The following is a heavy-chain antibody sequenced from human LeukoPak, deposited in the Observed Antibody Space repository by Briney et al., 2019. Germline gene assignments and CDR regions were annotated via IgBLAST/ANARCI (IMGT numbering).Heavy chain of an antibody. CDR3: ARVPYSNSLMN. CDR2: IYYSGST. D-gene: IGHD6-13*01. Sequence: PSETLSLTCTVSGGSISSGGYYWSWIRQPPGKGLEWMGSIYYSGSTYYNPSLKSRITISIDTTKSQFSLKLSSVTAADTAVYYCARVPYSNSLMNWGPGTLVTVSS. CDR1: GGSISSGGYY. V-gene: IGHV4-39*07. J-gene: IGHJ4*02.